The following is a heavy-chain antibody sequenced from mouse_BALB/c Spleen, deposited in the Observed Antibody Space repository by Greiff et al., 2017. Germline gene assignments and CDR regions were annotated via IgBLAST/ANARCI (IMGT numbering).Heavy chain of an antibody. Sequence: EVKLVESGGGLVQPGGSMKLSCVASGFTFSNYWMNWVRQSPEKGLEWVAEIRLKSNNYATHYAESVKGGFTISRDDSKSSVYLQMNNLRAEDTGIYYCTRRGMYYFDYWGQGTTLTVSS. V-gene: IGHV6-6*02. CDR1: GFTFSNYW. D-gene: IGHD2-10*02. CDR3: TRRGMYYFDY. J-gene: IGHJ2*01. CDR2: IRLKSNNYAT.